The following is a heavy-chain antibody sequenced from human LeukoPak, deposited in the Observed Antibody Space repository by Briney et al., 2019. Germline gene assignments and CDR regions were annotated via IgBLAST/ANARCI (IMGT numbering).Heavy chain of an antibody. Sequence: GGSLRLSCAASGFTFSSYAMHWVRQAPGKGLEWVAVIPYDGSNKYYADSVKGRFTISRDNSKNTLYLQMNSLRAEDTAVYYCARDRDDYSNSPYFDYWGQGTLVTVSS. D-gene: IGHD4-11*01. CDR2: IPYDGSNK. CDR1: GFTFSSYA. V-gene: IGHV3-30-3*01. CDR3: ARDRDDYSNSPYFDY. J-gene: IGHJ4*02.